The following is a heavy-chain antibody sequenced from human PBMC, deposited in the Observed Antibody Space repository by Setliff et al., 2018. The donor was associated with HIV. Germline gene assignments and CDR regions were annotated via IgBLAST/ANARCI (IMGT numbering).Heavy chain of an antibody. J-gene: IGHJ6*03. D-gene: IGHD3-3*01. V-gene: IGHV4-59*12. CDR3: ARRRSPPSGFYSKYYMDV. CDR2: ISYSGTT. Sequence: PSETLSLTCSVSGGFIGSFFWSWIRQSPGKGLEWIGHISYSGTTNYNPSLQSRVTISVDTSKNQFSLKMKSVTAADAAVYFCARRRSPPSGFYSKYYMDVWGKGTTVTVSS. CDR1: GGFIGSFF.